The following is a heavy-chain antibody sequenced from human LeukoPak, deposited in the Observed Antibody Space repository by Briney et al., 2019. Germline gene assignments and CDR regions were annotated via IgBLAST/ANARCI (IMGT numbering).Heavy chain of an antibody. CDR1: GFTVSSNY. Sequence: GGSLTLSCAASGFTVSSNYMSWVRQAPGKGLEWVSVIYSGGSTYYADSVKGRFTISRDNSKNTLYLQMNSLRAEDTAVYHCARAEEDGYNYLYDYWGQGTLVTVSS. CDR2: IYSGGST. CDR3: ARAEEDGYNYLYDY. D-gene: IGHD5-24*01. V-gene: IGHV3-53*01. J-gene: IGHJ4*02.